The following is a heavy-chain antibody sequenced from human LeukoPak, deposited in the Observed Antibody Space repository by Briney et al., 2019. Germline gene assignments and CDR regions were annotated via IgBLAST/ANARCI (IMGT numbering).Heavy chain of an antibody. CDR3: ARGGMIAVAGYFDY. CDR1: GGTFSSYA. J-gene: IGHJ4*02. V-gene: IGHV1-69*06. CDR2: IIPIFGTA. D-gene: IGHD6-19*01. Sequence: SVKVSCKASGGTFSSYAISWVRQAPGQGLEWMGGIIPIFGTANYAQKFQGRVTITADKSTSTAYMELSSLRSDDTAVYYCARGGMIAVAGYFDYWGRGTLVTVSS.